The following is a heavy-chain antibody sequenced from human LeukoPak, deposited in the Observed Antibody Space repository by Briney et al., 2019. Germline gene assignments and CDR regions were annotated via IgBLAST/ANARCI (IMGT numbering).Heavy chain of an antibody. V-gene: IGHV4-61*01. CDR1: GGSVSSGSYY. CDR2: IYYSGST. J-gene: IGHJ4*02. CDR3: ARGTYYDILTGYFFDY. Sequence: PSETLSLTCTVSGGSVSSGSYYWSWIRQPPGKGLEWIGYIYYSGSTNYNPSLKSRVTISVDTPKNQFSLKLSSVTAADTAVYYCARGTYYDILTGYFFDYWGQGTLVTVSS. D-gene: IGHD3-9*01.